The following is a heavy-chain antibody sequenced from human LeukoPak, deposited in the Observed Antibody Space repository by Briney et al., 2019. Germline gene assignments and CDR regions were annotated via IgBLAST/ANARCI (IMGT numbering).Heavy chain of an antibody. Sequence: GGSLRLSCAASGFTFSSYAMSWVRQAPGKGLEWVSAISGSGGSTYYADSVKGRFTISRDNSKSTLYLQMNSLRADDTAVYYCAKVGYYGSGSYYIGNFYIDYWGQGTLVTVSS. CDR3: AKVGYYGSGSYYIGNFYIDY. CDR2: ISGSGGST. CDR1: GFTFSSYA. J-gene: IGHJ4*02. D-gene: IGHD3-10*01. V-gene: IGHV3-23*01.